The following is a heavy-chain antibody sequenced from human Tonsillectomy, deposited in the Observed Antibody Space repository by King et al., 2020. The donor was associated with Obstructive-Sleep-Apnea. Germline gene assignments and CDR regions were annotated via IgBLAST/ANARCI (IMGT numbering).Heavy chain of an antibody. CDR2: ISSSSSYI. V-gene: IGHV3-21*01. CDR3: ARGGRGVYAMGLLYSYFDY. J-gene: IGHJ4*02. Sequence: VQLVESGGGLVKPGGSLRLSCAASGFTFRSYSMNCVRQVAGKGLELDSSISSSSSYIYYAASLMGRFPISRDNAKNSLYLQMNSLRAEDTAVYYCARGGRGVYAMGLLYSYFDYWGQGTLVTVSS. CDR1: GFTFRSYS. D-gene: IGHD2-8*01.